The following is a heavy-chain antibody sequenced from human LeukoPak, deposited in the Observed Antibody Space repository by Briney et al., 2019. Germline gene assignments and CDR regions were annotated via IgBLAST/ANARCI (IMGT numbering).Heavy chain of an antibody. J-gene: IGHJ4*02. CDR1: GFTVSSNY. V-gene: IGHV3-66*04. CDR3: AKQRAGNSWSPDY. Sequence: GGSLRLSCAASGFTVSSNYMSWVRQAPGKGLEWVSVIYSGGSTYYADSVKGRFTISRDNSKNTLYLQMNNLRAEDTAMYYCAKQRAGNSWSPDYWGQGTLVTVSS. CDR2: IYSGGST. D-gene: IGHD6-13*01.